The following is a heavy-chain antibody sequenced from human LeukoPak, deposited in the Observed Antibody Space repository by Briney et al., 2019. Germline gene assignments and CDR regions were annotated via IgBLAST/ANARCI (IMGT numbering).Heavy chain of an antibody. J-gene: IGHJ4*02. CDR1: GFTFSSYG. V-gene: IGHV3-30*19. CDR3: ASGSHYYDSSGYPGYY. D-gene: IGHD3-22*01. CDR2: ISYDGSNK. Sequence: GGSLRLSCAASGFTFSSYGMHWVRQAPGKGLEWVAVISYDGSNKYYADSVKGRFTISRDNSKNTLYLQMNSLRAEDTAVYYCASGSHYYDSSGYPGYYWGQGTLVTVSS.